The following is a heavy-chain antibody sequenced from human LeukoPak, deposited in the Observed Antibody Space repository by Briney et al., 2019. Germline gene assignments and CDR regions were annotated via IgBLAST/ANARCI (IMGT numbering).Heavy chain of an antibody. CDR2: VNPNSGGT. D-gene: IGHD1-26*01. CDR3: ARSWESVGATDY. V-gene: IGHV1-2*02. J-gene: IGHJ4*02. CDR1: GYSFTAFY. Sequence: ASVKVSCKTSGYSFTAFYIHWVRQAPGQGPEWMGWVNPNSGGTDYAQKFQGRVSPTRDTSISTAYMELSRLTTDDTAVYYCARSWESVGATDYWGQGTLVTVSS.